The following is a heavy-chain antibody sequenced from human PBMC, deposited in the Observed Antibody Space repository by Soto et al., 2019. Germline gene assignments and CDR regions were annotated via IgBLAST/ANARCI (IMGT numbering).Heavy chain of an antibody. D-gene: IGHD6-19*01. V-gene: IGHV3-23*01. Sequence: PGGSLRLSCVASGIEFSNYAMSWVRQAPGKGLEWVSISSASGRSRYHADSVKGRFTISRDDSKNTLYLHMTNLRAEDTAVYYCAKDGNWLDVYFDVWGQGTPVTVSS. J-gene: IGHJ4*02. CDR1: GIEFSNYA. CDR2: SSASGRSR. CDR3: AKDGNWLDVYFDV.